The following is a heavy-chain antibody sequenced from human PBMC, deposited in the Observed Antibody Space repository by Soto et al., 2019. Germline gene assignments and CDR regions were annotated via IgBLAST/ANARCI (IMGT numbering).Heavy chain of an antibody. J-gene: IGHJ4*02. D-gene: IGHD6-19*01. V-gene: IGHV3-23*01. CDR1: GFTFSSYA. CDR2: ISGSGGST. CDR3: AKMAGXXXGWYYDY. Sequence: EVQLLESGGGLVQPGGSLRLSCAASGFTFSSYAMSWVRQAPGKGLEWVSAISGSGGSTYYADSVKGRFTISRDNSKNTLXXXMNXLRAEXTXXYSCAKMAGXXXGWYYDYWGQGTLVTVSS.